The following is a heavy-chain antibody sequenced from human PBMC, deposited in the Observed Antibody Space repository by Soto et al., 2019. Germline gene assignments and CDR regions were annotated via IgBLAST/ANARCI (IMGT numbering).Heavy chain of an antibody. J-gene: IGHJ4*02. CDR1: GGSISSSSYY. CDR3: ARHGGYYDYFWGSYRFTSSFDF. Sequence: SETLSLTCTVSGGSISSSSYYWGWIRPPPGKGLEWIGSIYYSGSTYYNPSLKSRVTISVDTSKNQFSLKLTAVTAADTAVYYCARHGGYYDYFWGSYRFTSSFDFWGQGTLVTVSS. D-gene: IGHD3-16*02. CDR2: IYYSGST. V-gene: IGHV4-39*01.